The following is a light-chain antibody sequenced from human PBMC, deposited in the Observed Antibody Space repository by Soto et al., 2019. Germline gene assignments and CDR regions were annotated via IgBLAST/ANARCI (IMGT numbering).Light chain of an antibody. V-gene: IGLV1-47*01. CDR1: SSNIGSNY. CDR2: RNN. CDR3: AAWDDSLSGPV. Sequence: QSVLTQPPSASGTPGQRATISCSGSSSNIGSNYVYWYQQLPGTAPKLLIYRNNQRPSGVPDRFSGSKSGTSASLAISGLRSEDEADYYCAAWDDSLSGPVFGTGTKVTAL. J-gene: IGLJ1*01.